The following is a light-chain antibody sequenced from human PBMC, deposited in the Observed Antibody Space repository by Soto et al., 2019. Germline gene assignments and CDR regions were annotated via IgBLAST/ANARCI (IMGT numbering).Light chain of an antibody. Sequence: DIVMTQSPATVSVSPGERATLYCRASQSVGNNLAWYQQKPGQAPSLFIYGASTRATGIPARFSGSGSGTEFTLIISSLQSEDSAVYYCQQYNSWLWTFGQGTKVDIK. CDR2: GAS. CDR3: QQYNSWLWT. V-gene: IGKV3-15*01. CDR1: QSVGNN. J-gene: IGKJ1*01.